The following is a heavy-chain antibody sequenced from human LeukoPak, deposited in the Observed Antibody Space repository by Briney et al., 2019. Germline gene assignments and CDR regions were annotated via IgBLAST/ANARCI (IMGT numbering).Heavy chain of an antibody. CDR1: GGSISSSSYY. CDR3: ASPLSSGWSEFDY. D-gene: IGHD6-19*01. J-gene: IGHJ4*02. CDR2: IYYSGST. Sequence: PSETLSLTCTVSGGSISSSSYYWGWLRPPPGKGLEWIGSIYYSGSTYYNPSLKSRVTISVDTSKNQYSLKLSSVTAADTAVYYCASPLSSGWSEFDYWAREPWSPSPQ. V-gene: IGHV4-39*01.